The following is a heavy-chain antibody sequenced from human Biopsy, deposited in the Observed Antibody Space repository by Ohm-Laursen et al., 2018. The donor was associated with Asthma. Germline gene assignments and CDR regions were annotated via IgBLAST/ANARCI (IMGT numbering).Heavy chain of an antibody. CDR3: VRDGTDDAFDI. V-gene: IGHV3-30*01. Sequence: SLRLSCAATGFSFSNFAIHWVRQAPGKGLEWVGVISKDASTQDYADSVKRRFTMARDNSKNTLDLQMNSLREEDTAVYYCVRDGTDDAFDIWGQGAVVSVSS. CDR2: ISKDASTQ. CDR1: GFSFSNFA. J-gene: IGHJ3*02. D-gene: IGHD1-1*01.